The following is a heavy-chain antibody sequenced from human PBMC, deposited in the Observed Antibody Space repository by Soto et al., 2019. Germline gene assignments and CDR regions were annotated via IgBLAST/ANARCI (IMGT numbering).Heavy chain of an antibody. D-gene: IGHD5-18*01. CDR1: GYSFIGYW. CDR2: IYPGDSDT. V-gene: IGHV5-51*01. Sequence: LKISCQGSGYSFIGYWVAWVRQMPGNGLEWMGIIYPGDSDTRYSPAFEGQVTISADRSISTAYLHWNSLRASDTAIYYCVRAGRARYGGCFDYWGQGTLVTVSS. CDR3: VRAGRARYGGCFDY. J-gene: IGHJ4*02.